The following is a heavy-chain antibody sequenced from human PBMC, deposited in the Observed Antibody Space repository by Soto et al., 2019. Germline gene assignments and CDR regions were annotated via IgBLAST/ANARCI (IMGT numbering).Heavy chain of an antibody. V-gene: IGHV1-2*04. J-gene: IGHJ3*02. CDR3: ARHYGMVGSSGTSDAFDI. CDR2: INPNSGGT. D-gene: IGHD6-19*01. Sequence: QVQLVQSGAEVKKPGASVKVSCKASGYTFTGYYMHWVRQAPGQGLEWMGWINPNSGGTNYAQKFQGWVTMTRDTSISTAYMELSRLRSDDTAVYYCARHYGMVGSSGTSDAFDIWGQGTMVTVSS. CDR1: GYTFTGYY.